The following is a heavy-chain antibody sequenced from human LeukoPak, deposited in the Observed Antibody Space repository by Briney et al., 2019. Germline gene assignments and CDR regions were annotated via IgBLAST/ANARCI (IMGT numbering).Heavy chain of an antibody. Sequence: PGGSLRLSCAASGLTLSTYWMHWARQAPGKGLVWVSRMNSDGSSTTYADSVKGRFTISRDNAKNTLYLQMNSLRAEDTGVYYCARETTVIREWYFDLWGRGTLVTVAS. CDR3: ARETTVIREWYFDL. CDR2: MNSDGSST. D-gene: IGHD4-17*01. CDR1: GLTLSTYW. J-gene: IGHJ2*01. V-gene: IGHV3-74*01.